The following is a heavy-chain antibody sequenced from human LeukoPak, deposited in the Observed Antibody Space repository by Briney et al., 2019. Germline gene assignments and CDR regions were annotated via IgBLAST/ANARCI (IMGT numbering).Heavy chain of an antibody. D-gene: IGHD3-22*01. CDR3: ASQYYYDSSGSYYFDY. CDR2: INHSGST. Sequence: SETLSLLCAVYGWSFSGYYWSWIRQPPGRGLEWIGEINHSGSTNYNPSLKSRVTISVGTSKNQFSLKLSSVTAADTAVYYCASQYYYDSSGSYYFDYWGQGTLVTVSS. CDR1: GWSFSGYY. V-gene: IGHV4-34*01. J-gene: IGHJ4*02.